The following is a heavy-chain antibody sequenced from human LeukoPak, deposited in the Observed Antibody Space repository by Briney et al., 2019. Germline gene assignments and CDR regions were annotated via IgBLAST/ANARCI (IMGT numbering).Heavy chain of an antibody. D-gene: IGHD2-2*01. CDR3: ARWSSTSCYDY. V-gene: IGHV3-64*01. Sequence: PGGSLRLSCAASGFTFSSYAMHWVRQAPGKGLEYVSAISTDGGRPYYANSVKGRFTISRDNSKNTLYLQMGSLRAEDMAVYYCARWSSTSCYDYWGQGTLVTVSS. CDR2: ISTDGGRP. CDR1: GFTFSSYA. J-gene: IGHJ4*02.